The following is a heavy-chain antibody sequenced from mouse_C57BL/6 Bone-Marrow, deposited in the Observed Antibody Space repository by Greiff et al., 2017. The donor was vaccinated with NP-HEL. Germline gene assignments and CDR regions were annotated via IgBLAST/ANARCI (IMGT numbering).Heavy chain of an antibody. Sequence: VKLQQPGAELVMPGASVKLSCKASGYTFTSYWMHWVKQRPGQGLEWIGEIDPSDSYTNYNQKFKGKSTLTADKSSSTAYMQLSSLTSEDSAVYYWANSHYYGSSYHWYFGVWGTGTTVTVSS. V-gene: IGHV1-69*01. J-gene: IGHJ1*03. CDR3: ANSHYYGSSYHWYFGV. CDR2: IDPSDSYT. CDR1: GYTFTSYW. D-gene: IGHD1-1*01.